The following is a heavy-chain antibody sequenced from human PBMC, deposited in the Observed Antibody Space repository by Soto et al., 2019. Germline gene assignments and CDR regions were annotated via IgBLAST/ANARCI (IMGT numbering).Heavy chain of an antibody. D-gene: IGHD2-15*01. V-gene: IGHV4-31*03. J-gene: IGHJ6*03. CDR1: GGSISSGGYY. CDR2: IYYSGST. CDR3: ARGRRCSGGSCYPVVDYYYYMDV. Sequence: SETLSLTCTVSGGSISSGGYYWSWIRQHPGKGLEWIGYIYYSGSTYYNPSLKSRVAISVDTSKNQFSLKLSSVTAADTAVYYCARGRRCSGGSCYPVVDYYYYMDVWGKGTTVTVSS.